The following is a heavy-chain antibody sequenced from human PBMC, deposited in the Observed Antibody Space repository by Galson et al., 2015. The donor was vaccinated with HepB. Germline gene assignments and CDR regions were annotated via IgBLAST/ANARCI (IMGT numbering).Heavy chain of an antibody. Sequence: SLRLSCAASGFTFSSYGMHWVRQAPGKGLEWVAVIWYDGSNKYYADSVKGRFTISRDNSKNTLYLQMNSLRAEDTAVYYCARERTTSHFDYWGQGTLVTVSS. J-gene: IGHJ4*02. V-gene: IGHV3-33*08. CDR3: ARERTTSHFDY. D-gene: IGHD1/OR15-1a*01. CDR2: IWYDGSNK. CDR1: GFTFSSYG.